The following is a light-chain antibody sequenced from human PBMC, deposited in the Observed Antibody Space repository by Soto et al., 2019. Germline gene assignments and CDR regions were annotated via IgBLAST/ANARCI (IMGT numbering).Light chain of an antibody. J-gene: IGKJ2*01. CDR3: QQYNNWPPMYT. CDR1: QTVLSSY. Sequence: EIVLTQSPGTLSLSPGEGVTLSCRASQTVLSSYVAWYQQKPGQPPRLLIYGASSRAPGIPDRFSGSGSGTDFTLTISRLEPEDFAVYYCQQYNNWPPMYTFGQGTKLEIK. V-gene: IGKV3-20*01. CDR2: GAS.